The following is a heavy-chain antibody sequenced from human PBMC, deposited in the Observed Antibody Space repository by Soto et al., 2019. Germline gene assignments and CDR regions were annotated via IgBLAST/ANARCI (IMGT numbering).Heavy chain of an antibody. CDR2: IYSGGST. CDR1: GFTVSSNC. CDR3: ARASEGFSDAFDI. V-gene: IGHV3-53*01. Sequence: GGSLRLSCAASGFTVSSNCMSWVRQAPGKGLEWVSVIYSGGSTYYADSVKGRFTISRDNSKNTLYLQMNSLRAEDTAVYYCARASEGFSDAFDIWGQGTMVTVSS. D-gene: IGHD3-3*01. J-gene: IGHJ3*02.